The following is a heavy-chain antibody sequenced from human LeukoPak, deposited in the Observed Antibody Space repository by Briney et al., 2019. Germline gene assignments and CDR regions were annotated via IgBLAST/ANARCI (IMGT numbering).Heavy chain of an antibody. Sequence: SETLSLTCTVSGGSISSYYWSWIRQPPGKGLEWIAYIYYNGNTKYNPSLKSRVTISEDTSKNQFSLKVNSVTAADTAVYYCARLAAGPNTRYFDLWGRGTRVTVSS. CDR2: IYYNGNT. V-gene: IGHV4-59*01. J-gene: IGHJ2*01. CDR3: ARLAAGPNTRYFDL. D-gene: IGHD6-6*01. CDR1: GGSISSYY.